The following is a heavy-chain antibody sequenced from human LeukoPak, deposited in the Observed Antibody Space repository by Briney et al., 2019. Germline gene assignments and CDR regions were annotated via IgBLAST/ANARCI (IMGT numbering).Heavy chain of an antibody. CDR3: ARGSGYFDP. Sequence: PGGSLRLSSTASGFSLSDYYMSWIRQAPGRGLEWISYISSSSSHIKYADSVTGRFTTSRDNAERSVHLQMNRLRAEDTAVYYCARGSGYFDPWGRGTLVTV. J-gene: IGHJ2*01. CDR2: ISSSSSHI. V-gene: IGHV3-11*05. CDR1: GFSLSDYY.